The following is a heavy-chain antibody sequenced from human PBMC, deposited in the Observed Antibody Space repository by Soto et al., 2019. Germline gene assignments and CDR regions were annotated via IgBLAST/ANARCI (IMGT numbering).Heavy chain of an antibody. CDR3: ARVDYSSSWPLSDY. Sequence: SGPTLVNPTQTLTLTCTFSGFSLTTSAMCVSWIRQPPGKALEWLALIDWDDDKYYSTSLRTRLTISKDTSKNQVVLTMTNMDPVDTATYFCARVDYSSSWPLSDYWGHGALVTVSS. V-gene: IGHV2-70*01. J-gene: IGHJ4*01. CDR1: GFSLTTSAMC. D-gene: IGHD6-13*01. CDR2: IDWDDDK.